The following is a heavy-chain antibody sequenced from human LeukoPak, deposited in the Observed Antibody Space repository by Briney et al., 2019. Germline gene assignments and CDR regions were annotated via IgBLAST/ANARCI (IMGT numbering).Heavy chain of an antibody. J-gene: IGHJ4*02. CDR1: GFTFSSYA. CDR2: ISYDGSNK. D-gene: IGHD3-10*01. Sequence: PGRSLRLSCAASGFTFSSYAMHWVRQAPGKGLEWVAVISYDGSNKYYADSVKGRFTISRDNSKNTLYLQMNSLRAEDTAVYYCARPQGMVRGVTFFDYWGQGTLVTVSS. V-gene: IGHV3-30-3*01. CDR3: ARPQGMVRGVTFFDY.